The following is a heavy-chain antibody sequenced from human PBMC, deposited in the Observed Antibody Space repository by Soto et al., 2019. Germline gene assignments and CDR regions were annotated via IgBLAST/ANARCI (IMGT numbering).Heavy chain of an antibody. V-gene: IGHV3-33*01. J-gene: IGHJ5*02. Sequence: ESGGGVVQPGRSLRLSCAASGFTFSSYGMHWVRQAPGTGLEWVAVIWYDGSNKYYADSVKGRFTISRDNSKNTLYLQMNSLRAEDTAVYYCAREAAVAGKEDWFDPWGQGTLVTVSS. CDR2: IWYDGSNK. CDR3: AREAAVAGKEDWFDP. CDR1: GFTFSSYG. D-gene: IGHD6-19*01.